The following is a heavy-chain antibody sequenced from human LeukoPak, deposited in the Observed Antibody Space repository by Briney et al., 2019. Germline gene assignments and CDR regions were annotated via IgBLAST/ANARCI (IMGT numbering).Heavy chain of an antibody. CDR2: IWYDGSNK. J-gene: IGHJ5*02. Sequence: GGSLRLSCAASGFTFSSYGMHWVRQAPGKGLEWVAVIWYDGSNKYYADSVKGRFTISRDNAKNSLYLQMNSLRAEDTALYYCAKDPIYGSGSYLRPNWFDPWGQGTLVTVSS. CDR3: AKDPIYGSGSYLRPNWFDP. V-gene: IGHV3-33*03. D-gene: IGHD3-10*01. CDR1: GFTFSSYG.